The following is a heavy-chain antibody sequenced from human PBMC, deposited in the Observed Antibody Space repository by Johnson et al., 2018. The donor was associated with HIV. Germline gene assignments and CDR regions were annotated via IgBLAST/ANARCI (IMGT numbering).Heavy chain of an antibody. CDR1: GFTFDNFW. J-gene: IGHJ3*02. CDR3: AREELEPDVFDI. Sequence: VQLVESGGGLVQPGGSLRLSCAVSGFTFDNFWMAWVRQAPGKGLEWVSGISWNSGTIDFVDSLKGRFTISRDNSKNTLYLQMHSLRIEDTAVYYCAREELEPDVFDIWGQGTMVTVSS. V-gene: IGHV3-9*01. CDR2: ISWNSGTI. D-gene: IGHD1-1*01.